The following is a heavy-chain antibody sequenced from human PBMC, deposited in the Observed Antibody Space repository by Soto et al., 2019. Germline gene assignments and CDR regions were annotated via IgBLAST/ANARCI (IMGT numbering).Heavy chain of an antibody. V-gene: IGHV3-23*01. CDR1: GFTFSSYA. CDR2: IDGSGGDT. D-gene: IGHD2-15*01. CDR3: AKEILAAAYVETSPFDF. Sequence: EVRLLESGGGLVQPGGSLRLSCAASGFTFSSYAMGWVRQAPGKGLEWVSGIDGSGGDTSFADSVKGRFTISRDNSENTLYLHMNSLRAEDTARYFCAKEILAAAYVETSPFDFWGQGTLVTVSS. J-gene: IGHJ4*02.